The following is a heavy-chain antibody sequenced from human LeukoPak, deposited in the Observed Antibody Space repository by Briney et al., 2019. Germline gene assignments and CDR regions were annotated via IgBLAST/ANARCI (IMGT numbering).Heavy chain of an antibody. J-gene: IGHJ4*02. CDR2: IYYSGRT. V-gene: IGHV4-59*08. Sequence: PSETLSLTCTVSGGSINSYYGSWIRQPPRKGLEWIGYIYYSGRTTYKPSLKTGSTISVDMSKTHFSLKLTSVTATDTPVYSGARLISRIGGAYYFAYWGQGTLVTVSS. CDR3: ARLISRIGGAYYFAY. D-gene: IGHD2-15*01. CDR1: GGSINSYY.